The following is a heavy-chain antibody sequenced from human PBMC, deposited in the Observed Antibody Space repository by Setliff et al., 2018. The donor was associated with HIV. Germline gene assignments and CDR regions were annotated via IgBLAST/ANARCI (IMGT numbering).Heavy chain of an antibody. Sequence: GESLKISCKGFGYSFTSHLIAWVRQTPGKGLEWMGNIHPRDSDTRYSPSFQGQVTLSVDKSISTAYLQWSSLKASDTAMYYCASGSGIDWFDPWGQGTLVTVSS. V-gene: IGHV5-51*01. J-gene: IGHJ5*02. CDR3: ASGSGIDWFDP. CDR1: GYSFTSHL. CDR2: IHPRDSDT. D-gene: IGHD3-10*01.